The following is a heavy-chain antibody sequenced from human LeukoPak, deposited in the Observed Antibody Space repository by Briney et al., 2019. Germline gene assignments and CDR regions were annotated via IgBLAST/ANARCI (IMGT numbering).Heavy chain of an antibody. CDR2: FDPEDGET. V-gene: IGHV1-24*01. CDR1: GYTLTELS. J-gene: IGHJ2*01. D-gene: IGHD2-21*02. Sequence: ASVKVSCKVSGYTLTELSMHWVRQAPGKGLEWMGGFDPEDGETIYAQKFQGRVTITADESTSTAYMELSSLRSEDTAVYYCARDTTYCGGDCALGDLGYFDLRGRGTLVTVSS. CDR3: ARDTTYCGGDCALGDLGYFDL.